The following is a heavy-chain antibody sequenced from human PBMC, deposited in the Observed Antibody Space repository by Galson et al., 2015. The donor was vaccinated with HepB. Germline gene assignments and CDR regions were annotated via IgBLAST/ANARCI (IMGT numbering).Heavy chain of an antibody. CDR2: IIPIFGTA. CDR3: ASGPPLRFLEWLPTREYYYYYGMDV. Sequence: SVKVSCKASGGTFSSYAISWVRQAPGQGLEWMGGIIPIFGTANYAQKFQGRVTITADESTSTAYMELSSLRSEDTAVYYCASGPPLRFLEWLPTREYYYYYGMDVWGQGTTVTVSS. J-gene: IGHJ6*02. CDR1: GGTFSSYA. V-gene: IGHV1-69*13. D-gene: IGHD3-3*01.